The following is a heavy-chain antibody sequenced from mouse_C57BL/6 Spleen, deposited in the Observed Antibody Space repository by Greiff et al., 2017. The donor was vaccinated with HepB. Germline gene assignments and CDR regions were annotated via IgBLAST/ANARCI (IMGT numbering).Heavy chain of an antibody. Sequence: EVNVVESGGGLVKPGGSLKLSCAASGFTFSSYAMSWVRQTPEKRLEWVATISYGGSYTYYPDNVKGRFTISRDNAKNNLYLQMSHLTSEDTAMYYCARDLYSNHGYFDVWGTGTTVTVSS. CDR3: ARDLYSNHGYFDV. D-gene: IGHD2-5*01. CDR1: GFTFSSYA. CDR2: ISYGGSYT. J-gene: IGHJ1*03. V-gene: IGHV5-4*01.